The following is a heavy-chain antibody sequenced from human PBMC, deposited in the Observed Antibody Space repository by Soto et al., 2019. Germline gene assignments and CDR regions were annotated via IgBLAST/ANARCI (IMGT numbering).Heavy chain of an antibody. CDR1: GDTFTANY. CDR2: INPKSGGT. V-gene: IGHV1-2*02. CDR3: ARDLAKGGGSAGFDY. Sequence: ASVKVSCKASGDTFTANYIHWLRQSPGQGFEWMGWINPKSGGTKYPQKFQGKVTMTRDTSLSTVYMTLTRLTSDDTAVYYCARDLAKGGGSAGFDYWGQGTLVTVSS. J-gene: IGHJ4*02. D-gene: IGHD1-26*01.